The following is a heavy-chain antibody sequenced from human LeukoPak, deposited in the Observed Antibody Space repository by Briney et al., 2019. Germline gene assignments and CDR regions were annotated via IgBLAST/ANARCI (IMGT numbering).Heavy chain of an antibody. Sequence: GRSMTLSCAASGFTFSGYEMNWVRPAPGKGLEWVSYISSSGTTIYYADSVKGRFTISRDNAKNSLYLQMNSLRVEDTAVYYCARDVDYNYDGTAYYSFQHWGQGTLVTVSS. J-gene: IGHJ1*01. CDR2: ISSSGTTI. D-gene: IGHD3-22*01. CDR3: ARDVDYNYDGTAYYSFQH. V-gene: IGHV3-48*03. CDR1: GFTFSGYE.